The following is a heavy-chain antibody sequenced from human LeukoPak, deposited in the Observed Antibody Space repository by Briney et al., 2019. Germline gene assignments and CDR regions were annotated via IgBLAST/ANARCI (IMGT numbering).Heavy chain of an antibody. CDR3: ARHLSRYSSSSGGYYFDY. Sequence: GESLKISCKGSGYSFTSYWIGWVRQMPGKGLEWMGIIYPGDSDTRYSPSFQGQVTISADKSISTAYLQWSSLKASDTAMYYCARHLSRYSSSSGGYYFDYWGQGTLVTVSS. D-gene: IGHD6-6*01. J-gene: IGHJ4*02. V-gene: IGHV5-51*01. CDR2: IYPGDSDT. CDR1: GYSFTSYW.